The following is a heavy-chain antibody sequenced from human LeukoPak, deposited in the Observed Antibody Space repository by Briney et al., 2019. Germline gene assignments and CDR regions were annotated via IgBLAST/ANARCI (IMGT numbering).Heavy chain of an antibody. CDR1: GFTFSTFG. Sequence: PGGSLRLSCAASGFTFSTFGLHWVRQAPGKGLEWVTFIRYDGSLKLYADSVKGRFTVSRDNSKNTLYLQMNSLRPEDTAVYYCARDGDYPPNYFDSWGQGTLVTVSS. J-gene: IGHJ4*02. V-gene: IGHV3-30*02. D-gene: IGHD4-17*01. CDR3: ARDGDYPPNYFDS. CDR2: IRYDGSLK.